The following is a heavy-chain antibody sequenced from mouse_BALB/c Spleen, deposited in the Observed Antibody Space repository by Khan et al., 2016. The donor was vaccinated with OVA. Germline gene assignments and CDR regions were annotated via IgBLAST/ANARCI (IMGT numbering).Heavy chain of an antibody. CDR3: ARNYDYDEGLSY. D-gene: IGHD2-4*01. J-gene: IGHJ3*01. Sequence: QVQLKQSGPGLVQPSQSLSITCKVSGFSLTSYGVHWVRQSPGKGLEWLGVIWSGGSTDYNAAFISRLSISKDNSKSQVFFKLNNLQANDTAIYYCARNYDYDEGLSYWGQGTLVTVSA. CDR2: IWSGGST. V-gene: IGHV2-2*02. CDR1: GFSLTSYG.